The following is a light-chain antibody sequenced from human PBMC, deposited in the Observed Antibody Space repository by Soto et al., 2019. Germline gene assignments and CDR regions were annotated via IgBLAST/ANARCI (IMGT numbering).Light chain of an antibody. Sequence: DIQMSQSPSSLSASVGERVTITCRASQSINSHLSWFQQKAGKAPNLLVYAASKLPTDVPLRFSGTGSGTDFTLTIASVQPEDFGTYYCQQSHITPYTYGQGTRVEIK. CDR3: QQSHITPYT. V-gene: IGKV1-39*01. J-gene: IGKJ2*01. CDR2: AAS. CDR1: QSINSH.